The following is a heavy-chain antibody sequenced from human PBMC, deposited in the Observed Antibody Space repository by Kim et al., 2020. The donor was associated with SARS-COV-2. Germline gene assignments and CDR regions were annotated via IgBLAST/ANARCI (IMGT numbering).Heavy chain of an antibody. CDR3: ASDSITMVRGENGGFDY. J-gene: IGHJ4*02. Sequence: SVKVSCKASGGTFSSYAISWVRQAPGQGLEWMGGIIPIFGTANYAQKFQGRVTITADESTSTAYMELSSLRSEDTAVYYCASDSITMVRGENGGFDYRGQGTLVTVSS. V-gene: IGHV1-69*13. CDR1: GGTFSSYA. D-gene: IGHD3-10*01. CDR2: IIPIFGTA.